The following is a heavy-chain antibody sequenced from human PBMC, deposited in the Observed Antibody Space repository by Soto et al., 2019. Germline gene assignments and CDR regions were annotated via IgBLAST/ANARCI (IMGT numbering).Heavy chain of an antibody. D-gene: IGHD5-12*01. CDR3: AKENSGYDSYYYYGMDV. J-gene: IGHJ6*02. CDR1: GFTFSSYG. V-gene: IGHV3-30*18. Sequence: GGSLRLSCAASGFTFSSYGMHWVRQAPGKGLGRVAVISYDGSNKYYADSVKGRFTISRDNSKNTLYLQMNSLRAEDTAVYYCAKENSGYDSYYYYGMDVWGQGTTVTVSS. CDR2: ISYDGSNK.